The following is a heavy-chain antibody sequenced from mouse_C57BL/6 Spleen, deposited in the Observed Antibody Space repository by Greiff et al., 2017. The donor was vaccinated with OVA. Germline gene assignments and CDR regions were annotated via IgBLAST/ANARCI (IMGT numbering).Heavy chain of an antibody. CDR1: GFTFSSYG. CDR3: ARHGGPTIVTPTDVDY. J-gene: IGHJ2*01. V-gene: IGHV5-6*01. Sequence: EVKVVESGGDLVKPGGSLKLSCAASGFTFSSYGMSWVRQTPDKRLEWVATISSGGSYTYYPDSVKGRFTISRDNAKNTLYLQLSSLKSEDTAMYSCARHGGPTIVTPTDVDYWGQGTTLTVSS. D-gene: IGHD2-5*01. CDR2: ISSGGSYT.